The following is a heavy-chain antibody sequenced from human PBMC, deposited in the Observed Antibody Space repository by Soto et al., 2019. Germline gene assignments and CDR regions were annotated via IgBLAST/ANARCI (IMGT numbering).Heavy chain of an antibody. D-gene: IGHD2-2*01. V-gene: IGHV1-69*01. J-gene: IGHJ4*02. CDR1: GGTFSSYA. CDR3: ARDNCSSTSCYWLDY. Sequence: QVQLVQSGAEVKKPGSSVKVSCKASGGTFSSYAISWVRQAPGQGLEWMGGIIPIFGTANYAQKFQGRVTITADESTSTADMELSILRSEDTAVYYCARDNCSSTSCYWLDYWGQGTLVTVSS. CDR2: IIPIFGTA.